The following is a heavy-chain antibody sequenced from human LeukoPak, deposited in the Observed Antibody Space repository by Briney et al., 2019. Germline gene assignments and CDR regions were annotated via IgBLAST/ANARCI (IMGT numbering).Heavy chain of an antibody. V-gene: IGHV1-69-2*01. J-gene: IGHJ6*02. D-gene: IGHD4-23*01. CDR2: VDPEDGET. Sequence: ASVKISCKVSGYTFTDNYMHWVQQAPGKGLEWMGLVDPEDGETIHAENFQGRITITADTSTDTAYMELTSLRSEDTALYYCATGTVVGRGYYAMDVWGQGTTVTVSS. CDR1: GYTFTDNY. CDR3: ATGTVVGRGYYAMDV.